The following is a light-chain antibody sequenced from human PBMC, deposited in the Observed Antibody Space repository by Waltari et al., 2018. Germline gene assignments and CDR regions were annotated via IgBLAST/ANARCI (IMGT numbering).Light chain of an antibody. Sequence: AIQLTPSPYSLSASVGGRVPLTCRASHATRNDLGWYQQKPGKAPKVLIYGASSLHSGVPSRFSGSGSGTDFTLTISRLQPEDFATYYCLQDYNYPRTFGQGTKVEIK. J-gene: IGKJ1*01. CDR2: GAS. CDR3: LQDYNYPRT. CDR1: HATRND. V-gene: IGKV1-6*01.